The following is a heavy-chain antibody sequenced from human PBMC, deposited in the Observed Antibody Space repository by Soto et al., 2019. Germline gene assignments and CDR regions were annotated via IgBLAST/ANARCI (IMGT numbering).Heavy chain of an antibody. D-gene: IGHD5-18*01. J-gene: IGHJ6*02. CDR1: GGPISSGAYY. V-gene: IGHV4-30-4*02. CDR2: IYYSGST. CDR3: SSSGFIGYQILPYYYYYYGMDV. Sequence: SDTLSITCTVSGGPISSGAYYWSWIRQPPGKGLEWIGYIYYSGSTYYNPSLKSRVTISVDTSKNQFSLKLSSVTAADTAVYYCSSSGFIGYQILPYYYYYYGMDVWGQGTTVTVSS.